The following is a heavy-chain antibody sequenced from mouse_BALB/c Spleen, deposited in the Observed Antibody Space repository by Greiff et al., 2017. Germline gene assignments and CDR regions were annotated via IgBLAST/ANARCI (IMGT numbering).Heavy chain of an antibody. D-gene: IGHD1-1*01. CDR3: AREPPYGSSYSVGAMDY. CDR1: GFSLTGYG. Sequence: QVQLQQSGPGLVAPSQSLSITCTVSGFSLTGYGVNWVRQPPGKGLEWLGMIWGDGSTDYNSALKSRLSISKDNSKSQVFLKMNSLQTDDTARYYCAREPPYGSSYSVGAMDYWGQGTSVTVSS. J-gene: IGHJ4*01. CDR2: IWGDGST. V-gene: IGHV2-6-7*01.